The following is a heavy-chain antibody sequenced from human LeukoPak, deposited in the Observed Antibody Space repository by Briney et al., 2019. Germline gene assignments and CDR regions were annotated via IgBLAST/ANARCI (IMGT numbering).Heavy chain of an antibody. J-gene: IGHJ3*02. Sequence: PSETLSLTCTVSGGSISSVIYYWGWIRQPPGKELEWIGSIFYSGNTYYNPSLKSRLTISVDTSKNQFSLKLSSVTAADTAVYYCARGGNAFDIWGQGTMVTVSS. V-gene: IGHV4-39*07. CDR1: GGSISSVIYY. CDR2: IFYSGNT. CDR3: ARGGNAFDI. D-gene: IGHD1-26*01.